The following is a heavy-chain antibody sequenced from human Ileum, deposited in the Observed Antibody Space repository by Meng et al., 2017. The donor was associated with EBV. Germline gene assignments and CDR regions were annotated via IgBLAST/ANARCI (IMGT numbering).Heavy chain of an antibody. CDR1: GNTFTNNA. Sequence: QLVQSGAEVKNPGASVKVSCKVSGNTFTNNAIHWVRQAPGQGLEWMGWINPRNGNTEYSQKFQDRVTITRDTSASTAYMELCSLTSEDMAVYFCAVEVIFGGVPFDDWGQGTLVTVSS. CDR3: AVEVIFGGVPFDD. CDR2: INPRNGNT. D-gene: IGHD2-8*02. J-gene: IGHJ4*02. V-gene: IGHV1-3*01.